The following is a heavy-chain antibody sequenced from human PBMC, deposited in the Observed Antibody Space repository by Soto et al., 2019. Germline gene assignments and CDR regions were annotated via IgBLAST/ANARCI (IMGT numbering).Heavy chain of an antibody. V-gene: IGHV3-21*01. CDR2: ISSSSSYL. CDR3: AKEAGELSTRSFDY. J-gene: IGHJ4*02. CDR1: GFTFSSYS. D-gene: IGHD3-16*02. Sequence: EVQLVESGGGLVKPGGSLRLSCAASGFTFSSYSMNWVRQAPGKGLEWVSSISSSSSYLYYADSVKGRFTISRDNAKHSLYLQMNSLRAEDTAVYYCAKEAGELSTRSFDYWGQGTLVTVSS.